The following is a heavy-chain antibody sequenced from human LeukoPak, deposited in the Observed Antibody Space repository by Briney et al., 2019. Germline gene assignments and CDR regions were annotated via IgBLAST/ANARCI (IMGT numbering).Heavy chain of an antibody. CDR1: GGTFSSYA. V-gene: IGHV1-69*13. CDR2: TIPIFGTA. Sequence: SVKVSCKASGGTFSSYAISWVRQAPGQGLEWMGGTIPIFGTANYAQKFQGRVTITADESTSTAYMELSSLRSEDTAVYYCARNVRGIAAAGPDYWGQGTLVTVSS. CDR3: ARNVRGIAAAGPDY. J-gene: IGHJ4*02. D-gene: IGHD6-13*01.